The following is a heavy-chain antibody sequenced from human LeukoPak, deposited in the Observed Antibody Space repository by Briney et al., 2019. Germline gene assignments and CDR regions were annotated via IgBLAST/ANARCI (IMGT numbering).Heavy chain of an antibody. CDR2: IYASGST. Sequence: SETLSLTCTVSGGSISSYYWSWIRQPAGKGLEWIGRIYASGSTNYNPSLKSRVTISIDTSKNQFSLKLNSVTAADTAVYYCARDRGYSYAFDYWGQGTLVTVSS. D-gene: IGHD5-18*01. J-gene: IGHJ4*02. CDR1: GGSISSYY. CDR3: ARDRGYSYAFDY. V-gene: IGHV4-4*07.